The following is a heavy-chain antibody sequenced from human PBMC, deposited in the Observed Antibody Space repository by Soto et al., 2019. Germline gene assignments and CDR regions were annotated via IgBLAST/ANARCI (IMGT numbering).Heavy chain of an antibody. V-gene: IGHV4-59*01. Sequence: SETLSLTCSVSGVSISSYFWSWIRQPPGRGLERIGYTYHRGSTNYSPSLKSRVAISLDTSENQFSLKVNSVTAADTAVYYCARIGGYHGPLDYWGQGTPVTVSS. D-gene: IGHD3-16*02. CDR2: TYHRGST. CDR3: ARIGGYHGPLDY. CDR1: GVSISSYF. J-gene: IGHJ4*02.